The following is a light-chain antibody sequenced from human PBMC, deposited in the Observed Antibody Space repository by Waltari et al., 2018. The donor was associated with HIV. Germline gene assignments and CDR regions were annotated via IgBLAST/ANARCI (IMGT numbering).Light chain of an antibody. CDR3: QSYDSSLRLWG. V-gene: IGLV1-40*01. CDR1: NSNIGAGYD. CDR2: SNN. Sequence: QSVLTQPPSVSGAPGQRITISCTGSNSNIGAGYDVHRYQRLPGPAPKLLIHSNNIRPSGVPARFSGSKSGTSGSLAITGLQTEDEADYDCQSYDSSLRLWGFGGGTKLTV. J-gene: IGLJ3*02.